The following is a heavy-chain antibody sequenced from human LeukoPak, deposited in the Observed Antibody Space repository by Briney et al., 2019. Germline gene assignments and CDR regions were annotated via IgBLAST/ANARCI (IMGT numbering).Heavy chain of an antibody. CDR3: ARDPYSGNYGNDYYYYMDV. CDR1: GFTFRSYE. D-gene: IGHD1-26*01. V-gene: IGHV3-48*03. Sequence: PGGSLRLSCEDSGFTFRSYEMNWVRQAPGKGLEWIAYLSSSGSAFSYADSVKGRFTISRDNAKNSLYLQMDSLGPEDTAVYYCARDPYSGNYGNDYYYYMDVWGKGTTVTISS. J-gene: IGHJ6*03. CDR2: LSSSGSAF.